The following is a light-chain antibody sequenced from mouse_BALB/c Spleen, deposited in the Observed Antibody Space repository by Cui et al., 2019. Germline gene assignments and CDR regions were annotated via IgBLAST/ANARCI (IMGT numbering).Light chain of an antibody. CDR3: QQYYSSLT. CDR1: QSLLYSSNPKNY. Sequence: DIVMSQSPSSLAVSVAEKVTMSCKSSQSLLYSSNPKNYLAWYQQKPGQSPKLLIYWASTRESGVPDRFTGSGSGTDFTLTISSVKAEDLAVYYCQQYYSSLTFGAGTKLELK. J-gene: IGKJ5*01. CDR2: WAS. V-gene: IGKV8-30*01.